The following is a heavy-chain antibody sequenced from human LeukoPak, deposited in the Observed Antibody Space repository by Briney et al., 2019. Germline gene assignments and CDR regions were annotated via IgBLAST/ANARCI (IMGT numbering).Heavy chain of an antibody. Sequence: ASVKVSCKASEYTFTEYAVNWVCQAPGQRLEWMGWINAGNGNTKYAQKFQGRLTITRDTSASTAYMELSSLTFEDTAVYYCTRGRWSATTASYYLDFWGQGTLVTVSS. J-gene: IGHJ4*02. CDR3: TRGRWSATTASYYLDF. CDR1: EYTFTEYA. V-gene: IGHV1-3*01. D-gene: IGHD2-15*01. CDR2: INAGNGNT.